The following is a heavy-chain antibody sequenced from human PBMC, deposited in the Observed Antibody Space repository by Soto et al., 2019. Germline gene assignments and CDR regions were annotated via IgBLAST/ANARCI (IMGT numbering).Heavy chain of an antibody. D-gene: IGHD3-22*01. V-gene: IGHV3-53*01. CDR2: IYAGTIT. CDR3: ARIPYDNSGTIFDY. CDR1: GITVSSYY. J-gene: IGHJ4*02. Sequence: GGSLRLSCAVSGITVSSYYMSWVRQAAGKGLEWFSVIYAGTITYYADSVKGRFTIYRDNSKNTLNLEMNSLRVEDTAVYYCARIPYDNSGTIFDYWGQGTLVTVSS.